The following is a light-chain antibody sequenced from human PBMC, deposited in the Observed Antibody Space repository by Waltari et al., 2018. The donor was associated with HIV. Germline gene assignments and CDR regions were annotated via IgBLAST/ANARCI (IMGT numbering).Light chain of an antibody. CDR2: KDT. CDR1: ELGHKY. CDR3: QALATWDSTSGGV. J-gene: IGLJ1*01. Sequence: SSGLTQPPSVSVSPGQTASISCSGHELGHKYVSWYQQKPGQSPVLLIDKDTERHSGLSERFSGSNSGNTSTLNIRGAQATDEAEYFCQALATWDSTSGGVFGTGTRVTVL. V-gene: IGLV3-1*01.